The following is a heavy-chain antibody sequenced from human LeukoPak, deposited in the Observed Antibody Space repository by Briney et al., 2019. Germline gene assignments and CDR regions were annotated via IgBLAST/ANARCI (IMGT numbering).Heavy chain of an antibody. Sequence: SGTLSLTCTVSGGSISSYYWSWIRQPPGKGLEWIGYIYYSGSTNYNPSLKSRVTISVDTSKNQFSLKLSSVTAADTAVYYCARVKDDSSGYSHDAFDIWGQGTMVTVSS. J-gene: IGHJ3*02. D-gene: IGHD3-22*01. CDR1: GGSISSYY. V-gene: IGHV4-59*01. CDR3: ARVKDDSSGYSHDAFDI. CDR2: IYYSGST.